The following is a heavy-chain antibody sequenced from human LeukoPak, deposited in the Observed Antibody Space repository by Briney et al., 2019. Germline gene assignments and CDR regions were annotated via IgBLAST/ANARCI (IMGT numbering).Heavy chain of an antibody. V-gene: IGHV1-2*02. CDR1: GGTFSSYA. D-gene: IGHD1-26*01. Sequence: ASVKVSCKASGGTFSSYAISWVRQAPGQGLEWMGWINPNSGGTNYAQKFQGRITMTRDTSISTAYMELSNLRSDDTAVYYCARGRAIVGATTLFDYWGQGTLVTVSS. CDR3: ARGRAIVGATTLFDY. CDR2: INPNSGGT. J-gene: IGHJ4*02.